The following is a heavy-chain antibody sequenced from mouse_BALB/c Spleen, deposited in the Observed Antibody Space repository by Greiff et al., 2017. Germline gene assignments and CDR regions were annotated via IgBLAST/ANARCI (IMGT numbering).Heavy chain of an antibody. J-gene: IGHJ4*01. CDR2: ILPGSGST. V-gene: IGHV1-9*01. CDR1: GYTFSSYW. D-gene: IGHD2-1*01. Sequence: VQLQQSGAELMKPGASVKISCKATGYTFSSYWIEWVKQRPGHGLEWIGEILPGSGSTNYNEKFKGKATFTADTSSNTAYMQLSSLTSEDSAVYYCARTYGNCGRAMDYWGQGTSVTVSS. CDR3: ARTYGNCGRAMDY.